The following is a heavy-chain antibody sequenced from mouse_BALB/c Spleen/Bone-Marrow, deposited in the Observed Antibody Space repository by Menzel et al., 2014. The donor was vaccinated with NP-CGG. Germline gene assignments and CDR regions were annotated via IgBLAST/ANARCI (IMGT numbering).Heavy chain of an antibody. CDR3: VRSGSSSGYFDY. J-gene: IGHJ2*01. Sequence: EVMLVESGGGLVQPGGSRKLSCAASGFTFSSFGMHWVRQAPEKGLEWVAYISSGSSTNYYGDTVMGRFTISRDNPKNTLFLQMTSLRSEDTATYYCVRSGSSSGYFDYWGQGTTLTVSS. V-gene: IGHV5-17*02. CDR1: GFTFSSFG. D-gene: IGHD1-1*01. CDR2: ISSGSSTN.